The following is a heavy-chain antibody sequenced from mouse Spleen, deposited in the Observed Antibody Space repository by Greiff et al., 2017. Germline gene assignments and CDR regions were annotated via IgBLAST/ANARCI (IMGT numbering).Heavy chain of an antibody. CDR2: INPSSGYT. Sequence: QVQLQQSGAELARPGASVKMSCKASGYTFTSYTMHWVKQRPGQGLEWIGYINPSSGYTKYNQKFKDKATLTADKSSSTAYMQLSSLTSEDSAVYYCASLGSLYYFDYWGQGTTLTVSS. D-gene: IGHD6-1*01. J-gene: IGHJ2*01. V-gene: IGHV1-4*01. CDR1: GYTFTSYT. CDR3: ASLGSLYYFDY.